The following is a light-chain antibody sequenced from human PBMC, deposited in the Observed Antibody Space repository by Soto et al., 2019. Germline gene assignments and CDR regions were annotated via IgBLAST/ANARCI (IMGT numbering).Light chain of an antibody. J-gene: IGKJ5*01. Sequence: DIQMTQSPSSLSASVGDRVTITCRASQSISNYVNWYQQKPGKAPKLLIYAASSLQSGVPSRFSGSGSGTDFTLTISSLQPEDFATYYCQQSYSTITFGQGTRLEI. CDR2: AAS. V-gene: IGKV1-39*01. CDR1: QSISNY. CDR3: QQSYSTIT.